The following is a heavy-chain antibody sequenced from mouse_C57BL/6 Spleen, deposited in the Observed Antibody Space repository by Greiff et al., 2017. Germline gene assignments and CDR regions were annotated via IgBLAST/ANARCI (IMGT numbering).Heavy chain of an antibody. CDR2: IYPGSGST. Sequence: QVQLQQPGAELVKPGASVKMSCTASGYTFTSYWITWVKQRPGQGLEWIGDIYPGSGSTNYNEKFKSKATLTVDTSSSTAYMQLSSLTSEDSAVYYCARFDCDYDGVDYWGQGTTLTVSS. CDR3: ARFDCDYDGVDY. CDR1: GYTFTSYW. J-gene: IGHJ2*01. V-gene: IGHV1-55*01. D-gene: IGHD2-4*01.